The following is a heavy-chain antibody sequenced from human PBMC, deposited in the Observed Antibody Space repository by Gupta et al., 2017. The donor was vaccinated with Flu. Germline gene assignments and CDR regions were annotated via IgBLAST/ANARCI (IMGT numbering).Heavy chain of an antibody. D-gene: IGHD2-2*01. CDR1: GFTFSSYA. CDR3: AREHIVVVPAAKNDAFDI. Sequence: QVQLVESGGGVVQPGRSLRLSCAASGFTFSSYAMHWVRQAPGKGLEWVAVISYDGSNKYYADSVKGRFTISRDNSKNTLYLQMNSLRAEDTAVYYCAREHIVVVPAAKNDAFDIWGQGTMVTVSS. V-gene: IGHV3-30-3*01. J-gene: IGHJ3*02. CDR2: ISYDGSNK.